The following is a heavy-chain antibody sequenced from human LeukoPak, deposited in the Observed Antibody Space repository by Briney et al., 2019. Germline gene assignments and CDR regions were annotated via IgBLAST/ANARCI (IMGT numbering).Heavy chain of an antibody. J-gene: IGHJ4*02. CDR1: GGSISSYY. V-gene: IGHV4-4*08. D-gene: IGHD2-15*01. CDR3: ARDSPPAYCSSGSCYFDS. CDR2: IYTSGST. Sequence: PSETLSLTCTVSGGSISSYYWSWIRQPPGKGLEWIGRIYTSGSTDYNPSLKSRVTISGDTSKNEFSLILSSLTAADTAVYYCARDSPPAYCSSGSCYFDSWGQGTLVTVSS.